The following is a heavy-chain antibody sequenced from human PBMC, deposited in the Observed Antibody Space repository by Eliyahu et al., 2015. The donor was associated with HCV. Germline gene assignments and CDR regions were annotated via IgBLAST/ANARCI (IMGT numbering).Heavy chain of an antibody. V-gene: IGHV4-39*02. J-gene: IGHJ4*02. CDR1: XCXXSSSSYY. Sequence: QLQLQESGPGLVKPSETLSLTCTVSXCXXSSSSYYWGWIRQPPGKGLEWIGSIYYSGSTYYNPSLKSRVTISVDTSKNQFSLKLSSVTAADTAVYYCAREGARPSGYDYWGQGTLVTVSS. D-gene: IGHD6-25*01. CDR2: IYYSGST. CDR3: AREGARPSGYDY.